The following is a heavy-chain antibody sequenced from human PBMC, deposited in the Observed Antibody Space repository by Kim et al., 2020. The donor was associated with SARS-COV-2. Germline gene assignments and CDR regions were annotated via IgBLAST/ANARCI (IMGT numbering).Heavy chain of an antibody. CDR3: AKGDDFWSGYWNPAGYYMDV. V-gene: IGHV3-23*01. CDR2: ISGSGGST. D-gene: IGHD3-3*01. J-gene: IGHJ6*03. CDR1: GFTFSSYA. Sequence: GGSLRLSCAASGFTFSSYAMSWVRQAPGKGLEWVSAISGSGGSTYYADSVKGRFTISRDNSKNTLYLQMNSLRAEDTAVYYCAKGDDFWSGYWNPAGYYMDVWGKGTTVTVSS.